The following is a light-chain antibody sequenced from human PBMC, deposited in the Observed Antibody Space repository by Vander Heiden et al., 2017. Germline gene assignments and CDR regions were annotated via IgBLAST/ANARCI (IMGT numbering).Light chain of an antibody. CDR1: SSNLGSFA. V-gene: IGLV1-44*01. Sequence: QSLLTQPPSASGTPGPRVTIPCSGSSSNLGSFAVNWYHQLPETAPKLLIYSDNHQPSGVPDRFSGSRSGTSASLAISGLQSGDEADYYCATWDHSLNAWVFGGGTKLTVL. J-gene: IGLJ3*02. CDR2: SDN. CDR3: ATWDHSLNAWV.